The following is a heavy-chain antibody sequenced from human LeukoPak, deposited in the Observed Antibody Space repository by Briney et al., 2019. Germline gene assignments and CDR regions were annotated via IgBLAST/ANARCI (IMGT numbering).Heavy chain of an antibody. CDR3: ARASGTARFDY. CDR2: IYHSGST. J-gene: IGHJ4*02. CDR1: GGSISSYY. Sequence: SETLSLTCTVSGGSISSYYWSWIRQPPGKGLGWIGYIYHSGSTYYNPSLKSRVTISVDRSKNQFSLKLSSVTAADTAVYYCARASGTARFDYWGQGTLVTVSS. D-gene: IGHD2-21*02. V-gene: IGHV4-59*12.